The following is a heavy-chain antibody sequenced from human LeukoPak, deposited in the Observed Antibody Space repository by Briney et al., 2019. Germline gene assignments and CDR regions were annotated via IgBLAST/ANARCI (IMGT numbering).Heavy chain of an antibody. V-gene: IGHV1-2*02. CDR3: AREDIVLINYYYGMDV. Sequence: GASVKVSCKASGYTFTGYYMHWVRQAPGQGLEWMGWINPNSGGTNYAQKFQGRVTMTRDTSISTAYMELSRLRSDDTAVYYCAREDIVLINYYYGMDVWGQGTLVTVSS. CDR2: INPNSGGT. J-gene: IGHJ6*02. D-gene: IGHD2-8*01. CDR1: GYTFTGYY.